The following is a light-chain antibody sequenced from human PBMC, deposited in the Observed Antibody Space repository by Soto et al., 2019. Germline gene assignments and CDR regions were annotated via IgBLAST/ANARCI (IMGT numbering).Light chain of an antibody. CDR3: QQLISYPLT. CDR1: EDISSY. V-gene: IGKV1-9*01. Sequence: IQLTQSPPSLSASVGDRVTITCRASEDISSYLAWYQQKPGKAPKLLIYAASTLQSGVPSRFSGSESGTDFTLTISSLQPEDFATYYCQQLISYPLTFGGGTKWIS. J-gene: IGKJ4*01. CDR2: AAS.